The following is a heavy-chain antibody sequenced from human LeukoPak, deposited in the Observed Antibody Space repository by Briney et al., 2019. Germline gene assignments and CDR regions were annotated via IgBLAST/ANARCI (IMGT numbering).Heavy chain of an antibody. V-gene: IGHV4-34*01. J-gene: IGHJ3*02. CDR1: GGSFSGYY. CDR2: INHSGST. D-gene: IGHD2-2*01. Sequence: SETLSLTCAVYGGSFSGYYWSWIRQPPGKGLEWIGEINHSGSTNYNPSPKSRVTISVDTSKNQFSLKLSSVTAADTAVYYCATLRGDCSSTSCYAGDDAFDIWGQGTMVTVSS. CDR3: ATLRGDCSSTSCYAGDDAFDI.